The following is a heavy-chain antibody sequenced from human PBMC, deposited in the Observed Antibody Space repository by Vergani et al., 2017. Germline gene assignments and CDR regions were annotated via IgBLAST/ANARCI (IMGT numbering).Heavy chain of an antibody. CDR2: ISYDGSNK. V-gene: IGHV3-30*03. CDR1: GFTFSSDG. CDR3: ARPPMSKEYYYGMDV. J-gene: IGHJ6*02. Sequence: QVQLVESGGGVVQPGRSLRLSCAASGFTFSSDGMHWVRQAPGKGLEWVAVISYDGSNKYYADSVKGRFTISRDNSKNTLYLQMNSLRAEDTAVYYCARPPMSKEYYYGMDVWGQGTTVTVSS.